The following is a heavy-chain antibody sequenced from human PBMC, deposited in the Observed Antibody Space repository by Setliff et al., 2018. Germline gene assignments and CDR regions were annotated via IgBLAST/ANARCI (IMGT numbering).Heavy chain of an antibody. CDR2: INYRGNT. V-gene: IGHV4-39*02. D-gene: IGHD6-6*01. CDR3: ARMAVRVASRPSRPLDYYYYMDL. CDR1: GGPISSSNYY. Sequence: SETLSLTCTVSGGPISSSNYYWGWIRQPPGKGLEWIGSINYRGNTHDNPSLRSRVTMSVDTSKSHFSLRLSSLTAADTAVYYCARMAVRVASRPSRPLDYYYYMDLWGKGATVTVSS. J-gene: IGHJ6*03.